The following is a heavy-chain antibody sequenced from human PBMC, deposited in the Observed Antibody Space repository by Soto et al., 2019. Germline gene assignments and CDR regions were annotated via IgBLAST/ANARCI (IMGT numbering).Heavy chain of an antibody. CDR3: ARRPSYCSGGSCYSGFDY. D-gene: IGHD2-15*01. J-gene: IGHJ4*02. CDR2: IYWDDDK. Sequence: QITLKESGPTLVKPTQTLTLTCTFSGFSLSTSGVGVGWIRQPPGKALEWLALIYWDDDKRYSPSLKSRLTITKDTSKNQVVLTITNMDPVDTATYFCARRPSYCSGGSCYSGFDYWGQGTLVTVSS. CDR1: GFSLSTSGVG. V-gene: IGHV2-5*02.